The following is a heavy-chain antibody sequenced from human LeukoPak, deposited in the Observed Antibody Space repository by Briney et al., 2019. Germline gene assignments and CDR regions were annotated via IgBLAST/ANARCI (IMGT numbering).Heavy chain of an antibody. CDR1: GGSFSGYY. J-gene: IGHJ5*02. CDR2: INHSGST. D-gene: IGHD3-10*01. V-gene: IGHV4-34*01. Sequence: SETLSLTCAVYGGSFSGYYWNWIRQPPGKGLEWIGEINHSGSTNYNPSLKSRVTISVDTSKNQFSLKLSSVTAADTAVYYCARTHTRITMVRGNRNWFDPWGQGTLVTVSS. CDR3: ARTHTRITMVRGNRNWFDP.